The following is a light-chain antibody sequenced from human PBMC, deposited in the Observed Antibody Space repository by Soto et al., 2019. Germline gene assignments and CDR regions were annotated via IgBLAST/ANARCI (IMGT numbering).Light chain of an antibody. V-gene: IGLV2-11*01. Sequence: QSVLTQPRSVSGSPGQSVTISCTGTSSDVGAWNYVSWFQHHPGKAPQLMIYHVGERPSGVPDRFSGSKSGNTASLTISGVQAEDEADYYCCSYAGYYSWIFGGGTQLTVL. CDR3: CSYAGYYSWI. J-gene: IGLJ7*01. CDR2: HVG. CDR1: SSDVGAWNY.